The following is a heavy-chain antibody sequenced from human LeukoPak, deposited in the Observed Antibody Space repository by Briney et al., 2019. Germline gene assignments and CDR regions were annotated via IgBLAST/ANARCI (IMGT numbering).Heavy chain of an antibody. V-gene: IGHV3-30*04. CDR1: GFTFSSYA. D-gene: IGHD4-11*01. J-gene: IGHJ5*02. CDR3: ARVALEWYSKVSWFDP. CDR2: ISYDGSNK. Sequence: PGGSLRLSCAASGFTFSSYAMHWVRQAPGKGLEWVAVISYDGSNKYYADSVKGRFTISRDNSKNTLYPQMNSLRAEDTAVYYCARVALEWYSKVSWFDPWGQGTLVTVSS.